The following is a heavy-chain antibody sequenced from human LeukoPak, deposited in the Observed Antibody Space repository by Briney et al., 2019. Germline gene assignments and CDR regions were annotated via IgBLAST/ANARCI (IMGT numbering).Heavy chain of an antibody. CDR3: AGIVGATDAFDI. Sequence: GGSLRLSCAASGFIVSSNYMNWVRQAPGKGLEWVSVIYSGGSTYYADSVTGRFTVFRHNSKNTLFLQMNSLRAEDTAVYYCAGIVGATDAFDIWGQGGMVTVSS. D-gene: IGHD1-26*01. CDR2: IYSGGST. V-gene: IGHV3-53*04. J-gene: IGHJ3*02. CDR1: GFIVSSNY.